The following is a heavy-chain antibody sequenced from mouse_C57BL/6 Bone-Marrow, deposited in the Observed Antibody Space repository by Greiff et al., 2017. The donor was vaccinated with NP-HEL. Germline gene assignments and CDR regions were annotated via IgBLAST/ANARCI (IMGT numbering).Heavy chain of an antibody. J-gene: IGHJ1*03. CDR2: IRSKSNNYAT. D-gene: IGHD1-1*01. Sequence: EVKLVESGGGLVQPKGSLKLSCAASGFSFNTYAMNWVRQAPGKGLEWVARIRSKSNNYATYYADSVKDRFTISRDDSESMLYLQMNNLKTEDTAMYYCVSSYYYGSPWYFDVWGTGTTVTVSS. CDR3: VSSYYYGSPWYFDV. V-gene: IGHV10-1*01. CDR1: GFSFNTYA.